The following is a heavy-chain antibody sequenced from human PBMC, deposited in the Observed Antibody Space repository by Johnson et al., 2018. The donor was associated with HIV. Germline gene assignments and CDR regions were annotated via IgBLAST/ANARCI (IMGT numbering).Heavy chain of an antibody. V-gene: IGHV3-64*01. CDR3: ATDYNFWSGRPDSFDV. J-gene: IGHJ3*01. CDR2: IIGSGDT. D-gene: IGHD3-3*01. Sequence: VQLVESGGGVIRPGGSLRLSCAASGFTFSSWPMHWVRQAPGKGLEYVSRIIGSGDTYYVNSVKGRFTISRDNSKSTLYLQMDSLRAEDTAVYYCATDYNFWSGRPDSFDVWGQGTMVSVSS. CDR1: GFTFSSWP.